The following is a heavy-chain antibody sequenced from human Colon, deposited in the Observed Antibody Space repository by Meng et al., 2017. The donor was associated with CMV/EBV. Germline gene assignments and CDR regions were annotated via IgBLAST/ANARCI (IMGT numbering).Heavy chain of an antibody. Sequence: LRLSCTASGGSISSVGYYWSWIRQHPGKGLEWIGYIYHTGSTYYNPSLKSRVSFSVDTSKSQFSLKLSSVTAADTAVYYCARVISYSYGSGSYYRFDYWGQGTLVTVSS. CDR1: GGSISSVGYY. V-gene: IGHV4-31*02. CDR3: ARVISYSYGSGSYYRFDY. J-gene: IGHJ4*02. D-gene: IGHD3-10*01. CDR2: IYHTGST.